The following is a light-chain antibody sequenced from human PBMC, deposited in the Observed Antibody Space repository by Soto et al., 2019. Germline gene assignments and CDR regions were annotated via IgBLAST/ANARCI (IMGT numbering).Light chain of an antibody. CDR1: QSVTNSY. J-gene: IGKJ1*01. CDR3: QQYGSSPT. V-gene: IGKV3-20*01. CDR2: GAS. Sequence: DIVLTQSPGILSLSPGERATLSCRASQSVTNSYLAWYQQKPGQAPRLLIYGASNRATGIPDRFSGSRSGTDFTLTISRLEPEDCAVYYCQQYGSSPTFGQGTKVDI.